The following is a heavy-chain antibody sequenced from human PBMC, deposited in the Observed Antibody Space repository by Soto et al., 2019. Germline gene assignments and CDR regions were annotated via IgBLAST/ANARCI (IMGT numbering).Heavy chain of an antibody. CDR2: IKTDGYAA. D-gene: IGHD6-19*01. CDR1: GFTFDSHW. V-gene: IGHV3-74*01. J-gene: IGHJ4*02. Sequence: ESVGVLVQPGGSLRLSCVASGFTFDSHWMHWVRQAPGEGLVWVSRIKTDGYAAAYADYVKGRFTISRDNTKNTVYLQMNSLRAEDTAVYFCVRESGVAADCWGQGTLVTVSS. CDR3: VRESGVAADC.